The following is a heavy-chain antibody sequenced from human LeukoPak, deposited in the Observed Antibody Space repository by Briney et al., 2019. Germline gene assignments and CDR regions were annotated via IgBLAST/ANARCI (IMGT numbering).Heavy chain of an antibody. J-gene: IGHJ4*02. Sequence: GGSLRLSCVASGFIFTDHWMSWVRQAPGKGLDWVANIKEDESAKFYADSVRGRFTISRDNAKNSVYLEMNNLRVEDTAVYYCAKAVDVADYWGRGTLVTVSS. CDR2: IKEDESAK. V-gene: IGHV3-7*01. CDR1: GFIFTDHW. CDR3: AKAVDVADY. D-gene: IGHD3-16*01.